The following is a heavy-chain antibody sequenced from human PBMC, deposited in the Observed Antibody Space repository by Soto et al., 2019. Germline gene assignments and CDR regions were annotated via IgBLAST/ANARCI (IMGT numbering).Heavy chain of an antibody. CDR3: ARVLTSGRYYFDY. V-gene: IGHV4-34*01. CDR1: GGSISSYY. D-gene: IGHD1-26*01. CDR2: INHSGST. J-gene: IGHJ4*02. Sequence: SETLSLTCTVSGGSISSYYWSWIRQPPGKGLEWIGEINHSGSTNYNPSLKSRVTISVDTSKNQFSLKLSSVTAADTAVYYCARVLTSGRYYFDYWGQGTLVTVSS.